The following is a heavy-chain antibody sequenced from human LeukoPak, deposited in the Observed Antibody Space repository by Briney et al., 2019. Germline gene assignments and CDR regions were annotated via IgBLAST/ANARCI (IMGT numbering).Heavy chain of an antibody. V-gene: IGHV4-34*01. CDR3: ARAPDIVVVPAAYYFDY. J-gene: IGHJ4*02. D-gene: IGHD2-2*01. CDR2: INHSGST. Sequence: PSETLSLTCAVYGGSFSGYYWSWIRQPPGKGLEWIGEINHSGSTNYNPSLKSRVTISVDTSKNQFSLKLSSVTAADTAVYYCARAPDIVVVPAAYYFDYWGQRTLVTVSS. CDR1: GGSFSGYY.